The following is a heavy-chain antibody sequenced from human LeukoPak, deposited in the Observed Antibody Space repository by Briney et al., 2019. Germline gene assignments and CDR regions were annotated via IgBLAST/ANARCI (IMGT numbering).Heavy chain of an antibody. CDR1: GFTFSSYA. Sequence: GGSLRLSCATSGFTFSSYAIHWVRLAPGKGLEWVAVIWFDGSNKYYADSVKGRFTISRDNSKNTLYLQMNTLRAEDTAVYYCARGGSGWTFDYWGQGTLVTVSS. D-gene: IGHD6-19*01. CDR2: IWFDGSNK. V-gene: IGHV3-33*01. J-gene: IGHJ4*02. CDR3: ARGGSGWTFDY.